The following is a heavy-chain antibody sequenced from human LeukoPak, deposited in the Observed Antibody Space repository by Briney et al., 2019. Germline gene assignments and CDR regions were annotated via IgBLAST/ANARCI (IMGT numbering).Heavy chain of an antibody. CDR1: GYTFTSYG. D-gene: IGHD1-26*01. J-gene: IGHJ4*02. CDR2: ISAYSGNT. CDR3: NLVGATGGEDY. V-gene: IGHV1-18*01. Sequence: ASVKVSCKASGYTFTSYGISWVRQAPGQGLEWMGWISAYSGNTNYAQKLQGRVTMTTDTSTSTAYMELRSLRSDDTAVYYCNLVGATGGEDYWGQGTLVTVSS.